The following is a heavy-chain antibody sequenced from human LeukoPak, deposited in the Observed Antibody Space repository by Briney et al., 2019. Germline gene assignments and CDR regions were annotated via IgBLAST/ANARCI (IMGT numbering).Heavy chain of an antibody. V-gene: IGHV1-2*02. CDR1: GYTFTGYY. J-gene: IGHJ6*02. D-gene: IGHD2-21*02. CDR2: INPNSGGT. Sequence: EASVKVSCKASGYTFTGYYMHWVRQAPGQGLEWMGWINPNSGGTNYAQKFQGRVTMTRDTSISTAYMELSRLRSDDTAVYYCARDKHIVVVTAILDYYYYGMDVWGQGTTVTVSS. CDR3: ARDKHIVVVTAILDYYYYGMDV.